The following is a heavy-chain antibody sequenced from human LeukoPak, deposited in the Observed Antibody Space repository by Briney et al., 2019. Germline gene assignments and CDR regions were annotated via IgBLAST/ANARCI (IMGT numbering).Heavy chain of an antibody. CDR2: ISGSGGST. CDR1: GFTFSSYA. CDR3: AKGSGGYYYVPFDY. V-gene: IGHV3-23*01. J-gene: IGHJ4*02. Sequence: GGSLRLSCAASGFTFSSYAMSRVRQAPGKGLEWVSAISGSGGSTYYADSVKGRFTISRDNSKNTLYLQMNSLRAEDTAVYYCAKGSGGYYYVPFDYWGQGTLVTVSS. D-gene: IGHD3-22*01.